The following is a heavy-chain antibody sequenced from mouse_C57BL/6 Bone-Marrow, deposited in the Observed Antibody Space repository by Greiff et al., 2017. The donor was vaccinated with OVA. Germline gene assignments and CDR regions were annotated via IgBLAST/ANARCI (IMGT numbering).Heavy chain of an antibody. J-gene: IGHJ1*03. Sequence: EVKVVESGGGLVQPGESLKLSCESNEYEFPSHDMSWVRKTPEKRLELVAAINSDGGSTYYPDTMERRFIISRDNTKKTLYLQMSSLRSEDTALYYCARADYYGSSYEDWYFDVWGTGTTVTVSS. CDR2: INSDGGST. CDR3: ARADYYGSSYEDWYFDV. D-gene: IGHD1-1*01. CDR1: EYEFPSHD. V-gene: IGHV5-2*01.